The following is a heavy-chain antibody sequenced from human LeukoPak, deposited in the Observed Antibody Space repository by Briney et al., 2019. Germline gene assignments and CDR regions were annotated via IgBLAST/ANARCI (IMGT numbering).Heavy chain of an antibody. CDR2: ISYDGSNK. CDR3: AKDFGYYDFWSGPLDY. CDR1: GFTFSSYG. D-gene: IGHD3-3*01. J-gene: IGHJ4*02. V-gene: IGHV3-30*18. Sequence: PGGSLRLSCAASGFTFSSYGMHWVRQAPGKGLEWVAVISYDGSNKYYADSVKGRFTISRDNSKNTLYLRMNSLRAEDTAVYYCAKDFGYYDFWSGPLDYWGQGTLVTVSS.